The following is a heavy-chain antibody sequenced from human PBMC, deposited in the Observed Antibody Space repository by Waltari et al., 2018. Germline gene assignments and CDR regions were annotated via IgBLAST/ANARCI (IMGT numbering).Heavy chain of an antibody. Sequence: EVHLVESGGGLVKPGGSLRLSCAASGFSFSTYAMSWVRQTPGKALEWLASIGSGGSYIYYADSMRGRFVISRDDATNSLYLHIHSLRAEDTAMYYCAREGQQLARYLDSWGQGTLVTVSS. J-gene: IGHJ4*02. CDR1: GFSFSTYA. CDR2: IGSGGSYI. V-gene: IGHV3-21*01. D-gene: IGHD6-13*01. CDR3: AREGQQLARYLDS.